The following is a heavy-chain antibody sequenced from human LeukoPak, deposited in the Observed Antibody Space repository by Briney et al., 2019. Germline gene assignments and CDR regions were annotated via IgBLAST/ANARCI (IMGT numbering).Heavy chain of an antibody. J-gene: IGHJ4*02. D-gene: IGHD3-3*01. CDR1: GFTFSSYN. CDR2: ISSRSSYI. Sequence: GGSLRLSCAASGFTFSSYNMKWVRQAPGKGLEWVSSISSRSSYIFYADSVKGRFTISRDNAKKSLYLQMNSLRAEDTAVYYCASGVNYYDYWRQGTLVTVSS. V-gene: IGHV3-21*01. CDR3: ASGVNYYDY.